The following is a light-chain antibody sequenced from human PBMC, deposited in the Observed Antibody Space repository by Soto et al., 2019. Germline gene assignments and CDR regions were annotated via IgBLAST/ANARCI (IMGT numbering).Light chain of an antibody. CDR1: QSVLYSSDNKNY. Sequence: DIVMTQSPDSLAVSLGERATINCKSSQSVLYSSDNKNYLTWYQQKPGQPPRLLIYEASTREFGVPDRFSGSGSGTTFTLTISSLQAEDVAVYYCHQYYGAPFTFGPGTKVEIK. J-gene: IGKJ3*01. CDR3: HQYYGAPFT. V-gene: IGKV4-1*01. CDR2: EAS.